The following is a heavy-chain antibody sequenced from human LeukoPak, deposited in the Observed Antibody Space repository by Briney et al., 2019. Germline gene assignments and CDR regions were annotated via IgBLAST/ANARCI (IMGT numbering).Heavy chain of an antibody. V-gene: IGHV1-69*04. CDR2: IIPILGIA. J-gene: IGHJ4*02. CDR1: GGTFSSYA. Sequence: GASVKVSCKASGGTFSSYAISWVRQAPGQGLEWKGRIIPILGIANYAQKFQGRVTITADKSTSTAYMELSSLRSEDTAVYYCARDPTNSYDSSGYYLYWGQGTLVTVSS. CDR3: ARDPTNSYDSSGYYLY. D-gene: IGHD3-22*01.